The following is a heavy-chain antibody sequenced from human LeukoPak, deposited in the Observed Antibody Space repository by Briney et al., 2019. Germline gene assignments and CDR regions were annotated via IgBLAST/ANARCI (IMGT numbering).Heavy chain of an antibody. CDR3: ARAPPGTMIVVVPIDAFDI. D-gene: IGHD3-22*01. J-gene: IGHJ3*02. CDR2: ISAYNGNT. V-gene: IGHV1-18*01. Sequence: ASVKVSCKASGYTFTSYGISWVRQAPGQGLEWMGWISAYNGNTNYAQKLQGRVTMTTDTSTSTAYVELRSLRSDDTAVYYCARAPPGTMIVVVPIDAFDIWGQGTMVTVSS. CDR1: GYTFTSYG.